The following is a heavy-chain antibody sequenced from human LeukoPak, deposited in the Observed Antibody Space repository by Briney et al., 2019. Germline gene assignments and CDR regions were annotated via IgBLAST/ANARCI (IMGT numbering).Heavy chain of an antibody. J-gene: IGHJ5*02. Sequence: GGSLRLSCAASGFTFSNYWMSWVRQAPGKGLEWVANIKPDVSEIYYVDSVKGRFTISRDNAKNYLYLQMNSLRAEDTAVYYCAKERRNYDILTGYVSWFDPWGQGTLVTVSS. D-gene: IGHD3-9*01. CDR1: GFTFSNYW. CDR2: IKPDVSEI. CDR3: AKERRNYDILTGYVSWFDP. V-gene: IGHV3-7*03.